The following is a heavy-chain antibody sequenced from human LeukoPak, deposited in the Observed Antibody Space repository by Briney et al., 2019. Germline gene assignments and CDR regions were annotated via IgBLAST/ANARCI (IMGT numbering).Heavy chain of an antibody. D-gene: IGHD6-19*01. CDR3: ARFLSGWFFDY. J-gene: IGHJ4*02. V-gene: IGHV4-39*01. Sequence: PSETLSLTCTVSGGSISSSSYYWGWIRQPPGKGLEWIGSIYYSGSTYYNPSLKSRVTISVDTSKNQFSLKLSFVTAADTAVYYCARFLSGWFFDYWGQGTLVTVSS. CDR1: GGSISSSSYY. CDR2: IYYSGST.